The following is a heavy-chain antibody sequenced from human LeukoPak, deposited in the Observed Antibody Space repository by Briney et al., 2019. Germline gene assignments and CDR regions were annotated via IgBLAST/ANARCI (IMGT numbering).Heavy chain of an antibody. CDR1: RFTFSSYA. CDR2: ISGSGGST. J-gene: IGHJ6*04. CDR3: AKGQTTRYYYYGMDV. Sequence: GGFLRLSCAASRFTFSSYAMSWVRQAPGKGLEWVSAISGSGGSTYYADSVKGRFTISRDNSKNTLYLQMNSLRAEDTAVYYCAKGQTTRYYYYGMDVWGKGTTVTVSS. V-gene: IGHV3-23*01. D-gene: IGHD4-17*01.